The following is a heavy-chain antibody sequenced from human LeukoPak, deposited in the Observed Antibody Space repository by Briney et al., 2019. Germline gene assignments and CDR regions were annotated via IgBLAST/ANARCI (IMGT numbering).Heavy chain of an antibody. J-gene: IGHJ6*02. CDR1: GFTFSSYW. CDR2: IKQDGSEK. Sequence: HPGGSLRLSCAASGFTFSSYWMSWVRQAPGKGLEWVANIKQDGSEKYYVDSVKGRFTISRDNAKNSLYLQMNSLRAEDTVVYYCARHRYYDSTYYYGMDVWGQGTTVTVSS. CDR3: ARHRYYDSTYYYGMDV. V-gene: IGHV3-7*01. D-gene: IGHD3-22*01.